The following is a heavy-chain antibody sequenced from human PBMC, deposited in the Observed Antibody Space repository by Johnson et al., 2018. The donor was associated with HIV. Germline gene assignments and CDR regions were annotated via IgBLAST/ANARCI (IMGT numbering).Heavy chain of an antibody. D-gene: IGHD1-1*01. CDR3: ARESPGYAFDI. CDR2: ISYDGSNK. Sequence: QVQLVESGGGVVQPGRSLRLSCAASGFTFSSYAMHWVRQAPGKGLEWVAVISYDGSNKYYADSVKGRFTISRDNSKNSLYLQMNGLRAEDTAVYYCARESPGYAFDIWGHGTMVTVSS. J-gene: IGHJ3*02. CDR1: GFTFSSYA. V-gene: IGHV3-30-3*01.